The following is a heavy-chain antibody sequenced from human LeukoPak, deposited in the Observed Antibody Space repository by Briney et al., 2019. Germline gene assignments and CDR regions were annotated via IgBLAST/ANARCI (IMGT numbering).Heavy chain of an antibody. CDR2: IKRDGSEE. D-gene: IGHD2-2*02. Sequence: PGGSLRLSCAASGFTFSSYWMSWVRQAPGKGLEWVANIKRDGSEEYYVDSVKGRFTISRDNAKNSLYLQMNSLRAEDTAVYYCARDALGYCSSTSCYSAEYFQHWGQGTLVTVSS. CDR1: GFTFSSYW. V-gene: IGHV3-7*01. CDR3: ARDALGYCSSTSCYSAEYFQH. J-gene: IGHJ1*01.